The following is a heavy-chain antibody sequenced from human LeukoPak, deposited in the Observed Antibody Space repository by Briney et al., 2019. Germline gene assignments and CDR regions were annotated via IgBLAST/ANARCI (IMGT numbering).Heavy chain of an antibody. CDR1: GFTVSSNY. CDR2: IYSGGST. CDR3: ARSRIGRSYTEAFDI. Sequence: GGSLRLSCAASGFTVSSNYMSWVRQAPGKGLEWVSVIYSGGSTYYADSVKGRFTISRDNSKNTLYLQMNSLRAEDTAVYYCARSRIGRSYTEAFDIWGQGTMVTVSS. V-gene: IGHV3-66*01. J-gene: IGHJ3*02. D-gene: IGHD1-26*01.